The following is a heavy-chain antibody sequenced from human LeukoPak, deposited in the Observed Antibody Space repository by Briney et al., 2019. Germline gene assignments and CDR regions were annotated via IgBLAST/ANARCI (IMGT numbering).Heavy chain of an antibody. CDR1: GFSFRSFA. Sequence: GGSLRLSCAASGFSFRSFAMSWVRQAPGKGLEWVSGISDSGSDTRYADSVKGRFTISRDNSSNTLYPQMNNLRDEDTAIYFCASKNSGLYPFYYWGQGTLVTVSS. D-gene: IGHD2-2*02. V-gene: IGHV3-23*01. CDR3: ASKNSGLYPFYY. J-gene: IGHJ4*02. CDR2: ISDSGSDT.